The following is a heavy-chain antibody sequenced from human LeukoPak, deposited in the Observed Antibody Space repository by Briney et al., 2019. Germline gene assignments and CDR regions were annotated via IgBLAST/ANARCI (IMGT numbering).Heavy chain of an antibody. Sequence: GASVKVSCKASGYTFTSYDINWVRQATGQGLEWMGWMNPNSGNTGYAQKFQGRVTMTRNTSISTAYMELSSLRSEDTAVYYCATPKPDYDLWSGLGLYYYYGIDVWGQGTTVTVS. CDR1: GYTFTSYD. CDR3: ATPKPDYDLWSGLGLYYYYGIDV. D-gene: IGHD3-3*01. V-gene: IGHV1-8*01. CDR2: MNPNSGNT. J-gene: IGHJ6*02.